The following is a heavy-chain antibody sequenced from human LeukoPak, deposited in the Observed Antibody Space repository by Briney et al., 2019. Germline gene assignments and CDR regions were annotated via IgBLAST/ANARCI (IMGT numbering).Heavy chain of an antibody. J-gene: IGHJ4*01. Sequence: PGGSLRLSCAASGFIFSNYGMNWVRQAPGKGLEWVANIKEDRNEIYYVDSVKGRFTISRDNAENSLFLQMNSLRAEDTALYYCVRDSGSTTSFDLWGNGTLVTVSS. CDR3: VRDSGSTTSFDL. D-gene: IGHD2-2*01. CDR2: IKEDRNEI. CDR1: GFIFSNYG. V-gene: IGHV3-7*03.